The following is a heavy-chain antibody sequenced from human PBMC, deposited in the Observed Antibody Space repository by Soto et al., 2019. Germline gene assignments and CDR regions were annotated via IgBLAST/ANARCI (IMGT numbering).Heavy chain of an antibody. CDR2: IIPIFGTA. V-gene: IGHV1-69*12. D-gene: IGHD6-6*01. J-gene: IGHJ6*02. Sequence: QVQLVQSGAEVKKPGSSVKVSCKASGGTFSSYAISWVRQAPGQGLEWMGGIIPIFGTANYAQKFQGRVTITADESTSTADLELSSLRSEDTAVYYCAEGSSSYYYYYYGMDVWGQGTTVTVSS. CDR3: AEGSSSYYYYYYGMDV. CDR1: GGTFSSYA.